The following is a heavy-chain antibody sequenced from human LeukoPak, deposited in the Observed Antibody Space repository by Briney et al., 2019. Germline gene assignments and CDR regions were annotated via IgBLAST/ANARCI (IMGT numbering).Heavy chain of an antibody. CDR1: GGSISSYY. Sequence: PSETLSLTCTVSGGSISSYYWSWIRQPAGKGLEWIGRISASGSTNYAPSLRSRVTMSVDTSTNQFSLKLSSVTAADTAVYYCATDISWFDPWGRGTLVTVSS. V-gene: IGHV4-4*07. CDR3: ATDISWFDP. J-gene: IGHJ5*02. CDR2: ISASGST.